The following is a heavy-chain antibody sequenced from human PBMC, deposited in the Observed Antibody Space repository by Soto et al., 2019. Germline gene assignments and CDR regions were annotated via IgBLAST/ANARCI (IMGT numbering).Heavy chain of an antibody. CDR2: ISSSSSTI. CDR1: GFTFSSYS. V-gene: IGHV3-48*01. J-gene: IGHJ4*02. Sequence: EVQLVESGGGLVQPGGSLRLSCAASGFTFSSYSMNWVRQAPGKGLEWVSYISSSSSTIYYADSVKGRFTISRDNAKNSLYLQMNSLRAEDTAVYYCARDLTDGIFDYWGQGTLVTVSS. D-gene: IGHD3-3*02. CDR3: ARDLTDGIFDY.